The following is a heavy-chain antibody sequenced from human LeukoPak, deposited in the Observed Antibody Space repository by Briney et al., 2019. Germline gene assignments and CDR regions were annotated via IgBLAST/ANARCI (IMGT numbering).Heavy chain of an antibody. D-gene: IGHD3-9*01. V-gene: IGHV3-23*01. J-gene: IGHJ4*02. CDR2: ISGSGGST. CDR1: GFTFSSYA. CDR3: AKSGLGLRYFDWLFGY. Sequence: GPLRLSCAASGFTFSSYAMSWVRQAPGKGLEWVSAISGSGGSTYYADSVKGRFTISRDNSKNTLYLQMNSLRAEDTAVYYCAKSGLGLRYFDWLFGYWGQGTLVTVSS.